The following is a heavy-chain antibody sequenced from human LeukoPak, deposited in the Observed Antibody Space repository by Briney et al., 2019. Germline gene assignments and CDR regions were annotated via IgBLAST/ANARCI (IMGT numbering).Heavy chain of an antibody. CDR1: GGSISSSSYY. J-gene: IGHJ4*02. D-gene: IGHD2-8*01. CDR2: IYYSGST. CDR3: ARGLIVLMVYLDY. V-gene: IGHV4-39*01. Sequence: SETLSLTCTVSGGSISSSSYYWGWIRQPPGKGLEWIGSIYYSGSTYYNPSLKSRVTISVDTSKNQFSLKLGSVTAADTAVYYCARGLIVLMVYLDYWGQGTLVTVSS.